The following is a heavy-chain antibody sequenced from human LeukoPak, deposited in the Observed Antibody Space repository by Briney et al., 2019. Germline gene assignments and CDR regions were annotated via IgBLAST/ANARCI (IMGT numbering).Heavy chain of an antibody. J-gene: IGHJ4*02. CDR1: GFTFSSYG. D-gene: IGHD3-3*01. CDR2: ISGSGGST. V-gene: IGHV3-23*01. CDR3: AGQGGRYDFWSGYYPTETYFDY. Sequence: GGSLRLSCAVSGFTFSSYGMHWVRQAPGKGLEWVSAISGSGGSTYYADSVKGRFTISRDNSKNTLYLQMNSLRAEDTAVYYCAGQGGRYDFWSGYYPTETYFDYWGQGTLVTVSS.